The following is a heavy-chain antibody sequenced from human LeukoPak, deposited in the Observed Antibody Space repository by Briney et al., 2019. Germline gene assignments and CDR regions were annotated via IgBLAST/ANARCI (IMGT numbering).Heavy chain of an antibody. CDR3: ARGVVGNIVVVVAATGWFDP. CDR1: GYTFTGYY. J-gene: IGHJ5*02. V-gene: IGHV1-2*02. D-gene: IGHD2-15*01. CDR2: LNPNNGDT. Sequence: ASVRVSCKASGYTFTGYYIHWLRQTPGQGLEWMGWLNPNNGDTNYAQKFQGRVTMTRDTSISTAYMELSRLRSDDTAVYYCARGVVGNIVVVVAATGWFDPWGQGTLVTVSP.